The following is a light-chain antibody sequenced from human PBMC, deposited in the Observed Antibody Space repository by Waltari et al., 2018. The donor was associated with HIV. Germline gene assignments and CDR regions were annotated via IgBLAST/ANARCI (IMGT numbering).Light chain of an antibody. J-gene: IGLJ1*01. V-gene: IGLV1-47*01. Sequence: QSGLTQPPSLSGTPGQRLTIPCSGNNSNIGRNYVFWYRQLPGTAPRLPVYRNAQRPSGVADRFSGSRSGASASLGIGGLRVEDEADYFCASWDDGLSGHVFGGGTTVSV. CDR3: ASWDDGLSGHV. CDR1: NSNIGRNY. CDR2: RNA.